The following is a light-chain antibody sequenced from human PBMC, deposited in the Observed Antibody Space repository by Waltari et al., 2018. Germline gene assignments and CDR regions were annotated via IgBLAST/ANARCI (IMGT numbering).Light chain of an antibody. V-gene: IGKV4-1*01. CDR2: WAS. CDR3: QQYYSTPLT. J-gene: IGKJ4*01. Sequence: DIVMTQSPDSLAVSLGERATIKCKSSQSVLYSSNNKNYLAWYQQKPGQPPKLLIYWASTRESGAPDRFSGSGSGTDFTLTISSLQAEDVAVYYCQQYYSTPLTFGGGTKVEIK. CDR1: QSVLYSSNNKNY.